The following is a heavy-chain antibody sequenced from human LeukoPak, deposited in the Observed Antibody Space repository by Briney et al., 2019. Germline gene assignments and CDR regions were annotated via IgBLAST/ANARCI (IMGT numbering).Heavy chain of an antibody. CDR1: GFTFSDYY. V-gene: IGHV3-11*01. Sequence: GGSLRLSCAASGFTFSDYYMSWIRQAPGKGLEWVSYISSSGSTIYYADSVKGRFTISRDNAKNSLYLQMNSLRAEDTAVYYCARGALVGDTAMLGYYYYGMDVWGQGTTVTVSS. D-gene: IGHD5-18*01. CDR2: ISSSGSTI. J-gene: IGHJ6*02. CDR3: ARGALVGDTAMLGYYYYGMDV.